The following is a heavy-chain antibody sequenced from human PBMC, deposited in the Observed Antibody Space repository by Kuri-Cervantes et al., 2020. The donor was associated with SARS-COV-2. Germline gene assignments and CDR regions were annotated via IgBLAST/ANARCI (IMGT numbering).Heavy chain of an antibody. D-gene: IGHD3-10*01. CDR3: AVTMTYYYGSGSVGFDP. V-gene: IGHV3-21*01. CDR2: ISSSSSYI. CDR1: GFTFDDYS. Sequence: GESLKISCTASGFTFDDYSLSWFRQAPGKGLEWVSSISSSSSYIYYADSVKGRFTISRDNAKNSLYLQMNSLRAEDTAVYYCAVTMTYYYGSGSVGFDPWGQGTLVTVSS. J-gene: IGHJ5*02.